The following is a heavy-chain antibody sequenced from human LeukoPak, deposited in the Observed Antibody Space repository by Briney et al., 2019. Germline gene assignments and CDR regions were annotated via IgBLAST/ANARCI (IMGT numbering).Heavy chain of an antibody. CDR3: ASSSNGAFDI. J-gene: IGHJ3*02. D-gene: IGHD2-8*01. V-gene: IGHV3-21*01. CDR1: GFTFSSYS. CDR2: ISSSSSYI. Sequence: GEYLRLSCAASGFTFSSYSMNWVRQAPGKGLEWVSSISSSSSYIYYADSVKGRFTISRDNAKNSLYLQMNSLRAEDTAVYYCASSSNGAFDIWGQGTMVTVSS.